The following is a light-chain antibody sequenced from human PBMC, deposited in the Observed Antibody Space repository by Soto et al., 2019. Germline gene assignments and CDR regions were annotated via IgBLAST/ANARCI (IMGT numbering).Light chain of an antibody. CDR1: QSVTSNY. CDR3: QHYVTSLTT. J-gene: IGKJ1*01. Sequence: EIVLTQAPGTLSLSPGERATLSCGASQSVTSNYLAWYQQKPGQAPRLLIFGASIRVTGIPDRFIGSGSRTDFTLTISRLEPEYFAVYYCQHYVTSLTTFGQGTNVDIK. CDR2: GAS. V-gene: IGKV3-20*01.